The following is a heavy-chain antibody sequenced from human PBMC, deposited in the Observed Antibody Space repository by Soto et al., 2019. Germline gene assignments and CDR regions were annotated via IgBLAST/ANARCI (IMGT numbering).Heavy chain of an antibody. V-gene: IGHV4-34*01. Sequence: PSEPLSLTCAVVGDSLRGQSWNWIRQSPGKGLEWIGELDQSGGTNYNPSLKSRAIISDNTSKNQFPLTLPSVPAGDRAFFYCAREESLGGPGEVLAVRGKGTTDPVSP. J-gene: IGHJ6*04. CDR3: AREESLGGPGEVLAV. CDR1: GDSLRGQS. D-gene: IGHD3-16*01. CDR2: LDQSGGT.